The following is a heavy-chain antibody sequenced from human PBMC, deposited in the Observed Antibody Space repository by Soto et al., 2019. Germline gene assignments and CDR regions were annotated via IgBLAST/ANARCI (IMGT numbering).Heavy chain of an antibody. Sequence: PSQTLSLTCAISGDSVSSNSAAWNWIRQSPSRGLDWLGRTYYRSKWYNDYAVSVKSRITINPDTSKNQFSLQLNSVTPEDTAVYYCARDLLQQLVWGRNDAFDIWGQGTMVTVSS. D-gene: IGHD6-13*01. CDR2: TYYRSKWYN. CDR1: GDSVSSNSAA. V-gene: IGHV6-1*01. CDR3: ARDLLQQLVWGRNDAFDI. J-gene: IGHJ3*02.